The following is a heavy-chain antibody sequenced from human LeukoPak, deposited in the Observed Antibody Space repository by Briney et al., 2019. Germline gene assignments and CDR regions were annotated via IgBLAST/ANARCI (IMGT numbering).Heavy chain of an antibody. Sequence: QPGGSLRLSCAASGFNFSSYAMSWVRQAPGKGLEWVSAISGSGGSTYYADSVKGRFNISRDNSKNTLYLQMNSLRAEDTAVYYCEKAQRESRRDYYFDYWGQGTLVTVSS. D-gene: IGHD3-10*01. J-gene: IGHJ4*02. CDR3: EKAQRESRRDYYFDY. V-gene: IGHV3-23*01. CDR1: GFNFSSYA. CDR2: ISGSGGST.